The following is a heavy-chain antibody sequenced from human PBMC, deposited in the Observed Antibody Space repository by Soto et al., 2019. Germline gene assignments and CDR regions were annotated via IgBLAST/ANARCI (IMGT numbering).Heavy chain of an antibody. Sequence: GESLKISCAASGFTFSSYNMNWVRQAPGKGLEWVSSISSSSSYIYYADSVKGRFTISRDNAKNSLYLQMNSLRAEDTAVYYCARDGSGHHYYYYYMDVWGKGTTVTVSS. CDR3: ARDGSGHHYYYYYMDV. V-gene: IGHV3-21*01. D-gene: IGHD3-10*01. J-gene: IGHJ6*03. CDR2: ISSSSSYI. CDR1: GFTFSSYN.